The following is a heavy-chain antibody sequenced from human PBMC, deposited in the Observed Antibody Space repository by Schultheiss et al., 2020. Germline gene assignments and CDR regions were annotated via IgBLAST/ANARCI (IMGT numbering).Heavy chain of an antibody. D-gene: IGHD1-26*01. V-gene: IGHV4-34*01. J-gene: IGHJ5*02. Sequence: SQTLSLTCTVSGGSISSYYWSWIRQPPGKGLEWIGEINHSGSTNYNPSLKSRVTISVDTSKNQFSLKLSSVTASDTAVYYCARERLSGSYFPWGQGTLVTVFS. CDR3: ARERLSGSYFP. CDR2: INHSGST. CDR1: GGSISSYY.